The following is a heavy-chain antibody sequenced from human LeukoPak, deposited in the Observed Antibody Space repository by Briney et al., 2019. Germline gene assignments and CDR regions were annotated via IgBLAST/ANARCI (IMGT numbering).Heavy chain of an antibody. J-gene: IGHJ2*01. CDR1: GGSISSSSYY. CDR3: ASHGRAIQLWALFSFDL. Sequence: PSETLSLTCTVSGGSISSSSYYWGWIRQPPGKGPEWIGSIYYSGSTYYNPSLKSRVTISVDASKNQFSLKLSSVTAADTAVYYCASHGRAIQLWALFSFDLWGRGTLVTVSS. D-gene: IGHD5-18*01. CDR2: IYYSGST. V-gene: IGHV4-39*01.